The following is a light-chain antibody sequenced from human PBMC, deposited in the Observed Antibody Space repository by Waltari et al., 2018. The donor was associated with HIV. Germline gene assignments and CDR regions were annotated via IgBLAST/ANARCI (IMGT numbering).Light chain of an antibody. J-gene: IGKJ4*01. CDR1: QSLLHGDGKTY. CDR2: EVS. V-gene: IGKV2D-29*01. CDR3: MQSVQLPLT. Sequence: VMPQSPVSLSVTPGQPASISCQSSQSLLHGDGKTYLYWYRQKPGQPPQLLIYEVSSRFSRVPDRFSGGGSGTDFSLTISRVEAEDVGIYYCMQSVQLPLTFGGGTKVEIK.